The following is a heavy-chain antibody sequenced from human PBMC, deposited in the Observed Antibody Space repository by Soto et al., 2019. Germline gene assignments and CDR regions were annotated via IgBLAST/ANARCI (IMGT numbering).Heavy chain of an antibody. D-gene: IGHD6-19*01. CDR1: GFTFSSYG. V-gene: IGHV3-30*18. J-gene: IGHJ5*02. CDR2: ISYDGSNK. Sequence: QVQLVESGGGVVQPGRSLRLSCAASGFTFSSYGMHWVRQAPGKGLEWVAVISYDGSNKYYADSVKGRFTISRDNSKNTLYLQMNSLRAEDTAVYYCAKEIAVAAPIEGNWFDPWGQGTLVTVSS. CDR3: AKEIAVAAPIEGNWFDP.